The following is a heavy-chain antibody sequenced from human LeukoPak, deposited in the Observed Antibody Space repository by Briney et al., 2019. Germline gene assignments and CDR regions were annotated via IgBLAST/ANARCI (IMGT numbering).Heavy chain of an antibody. D-gene: IGHD6-6*01. CDR2: MNPNSGNT. CDR3: ARAPALIATRRYYYYMDV. J-gene: IGHJ6*03. CDR1: GYTFTSYD. Sequence: ASVKVSCKASGYTFTSYDINWVRQTTGQGLEWMGWMNPNSGNTGYAQKFQGRVTITRNTSISTAYMELSSLRSEDTAVYYCARAPALIATRRYYYYMDVWGKGTTVTVSS. V-gene: IGHV1-8*03.